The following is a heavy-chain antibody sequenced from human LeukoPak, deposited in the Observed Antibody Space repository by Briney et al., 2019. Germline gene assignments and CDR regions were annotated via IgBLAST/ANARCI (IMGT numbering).Heavy chain of an antibody. CDR1: GFTFSSYA. V-gene: IGHV3-64D*06. Sequence: PGGSLRLSCSASGFTFSSYAMHWVRQAPGKGLEYVSAISSNGGSTYYADPVKGRFTISRDNSKNTLYLQLSSLRAEDTAVYYCVKARNTMVRGGLFDYWGQGTLVTVSS. J-gene: IGHJ4*02. CDR3: VKARNTMVRGGLFDY. D-gene: IGHD3-10*01. CDR2: ISSNGGST.